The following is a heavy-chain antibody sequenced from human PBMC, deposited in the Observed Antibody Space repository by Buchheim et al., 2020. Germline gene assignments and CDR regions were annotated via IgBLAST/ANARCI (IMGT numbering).Heavy chain of an antibody. V-gene: IGHV3-21*01. CDR2: ISSSSSYI. D-gene: IGHD3-22*01. CDR3: ARDSLTGDYYDSSGYSDGMDV. J-gene: IGHJ6*02. CDR1: GFTFSSYS. Sequence: EVQLVESGGGLVKPGGSLRLSCAASGFTFSSYSMNWVRQAPGKGLEWVSSISSSSSYIYYADSVKGRFTISRDNAKTSLSLQMNSLRAEDTAVYYCARDSLTGDYYDSSGYSDGMDVWGQGTT.